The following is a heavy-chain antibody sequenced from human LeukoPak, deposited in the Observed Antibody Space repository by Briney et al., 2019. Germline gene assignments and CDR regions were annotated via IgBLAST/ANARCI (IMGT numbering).Heavy chain of an antibody. CDR3: VREARGYHYTYFDY. J-gene: IGHJ4*02. D-gene: IGHD5-18*01. V-gene: IGHV3-13*01. Sequence: GFLRLSCTASGFTLGSHDMHWVRQTTGEGLEWVAAIASGFQTFYAGSVKGRFTVSREDAKNSLYLQMNSLRAGDTAVYYCVREARGYHYTYFDYWGQGTLVTVSS. CDR1: GFTLGSHD. CDR2: IASGFQT.